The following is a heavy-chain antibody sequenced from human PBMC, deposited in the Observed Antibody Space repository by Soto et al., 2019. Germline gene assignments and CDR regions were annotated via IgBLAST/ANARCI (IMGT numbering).Heavy chain of an antibody. CDR1: GGSFSGYY. V-gene: IGHV4-34*01. D-gene: IGHD6-13*01. J-gene: IGHJ6*03. CDR3: ARGPRGIAAAATRRRAGYYYYMYV. Sequence: QVQLQQWGAGLLKPSGTRSLTCAVYGGSFSGYYWSWIRQPPGKGLEWFGEINDSVSTNYNPSVKSRITISVDAHKNPFTPELSSVTAADTAVYYGARGPRGIAAAATRRRAGYYYYMYVCGKGTTVTVSS. CDR2: INDSVST.